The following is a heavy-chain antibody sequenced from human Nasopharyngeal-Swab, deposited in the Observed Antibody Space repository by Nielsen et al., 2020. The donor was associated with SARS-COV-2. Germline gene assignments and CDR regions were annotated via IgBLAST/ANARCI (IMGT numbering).Heavy chain of an antibody. V-gene: IGHV3-21*01. J-gene: IGHJ4*02. Sequence: VRQAPGKGLEWVSSISSSSGYIYYADSVKGRFTISRDNAKNSLYLQMNSLRAEDTAVYYCARMDHIVVVPAAPGGADYWGQGTLVTVSS. CDR2: ISSSSGYI. D-gene: IGHD2-2*01. CDR3: ARMDHIVVVPAAPGGADY.